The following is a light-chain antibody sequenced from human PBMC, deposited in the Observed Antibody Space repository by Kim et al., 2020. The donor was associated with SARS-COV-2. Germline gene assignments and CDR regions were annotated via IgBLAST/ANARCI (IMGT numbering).Light chain of an antibody. CDR3: QQYGNSPT. CDR1: QSVGGS. V-gene: IGKV3-20*01. CDR2: GAS. Sequence: EIVLTQSPGTLSLSPGERATLSCRASQSVGGSLAWYQQKPGQAPRLLIFGASSRATGIPDRFSGSGSGTDFTLTISRLGPEDSAVYYCQQYGNSPTFGQGTKLEI. J-gene: IGKJ2*01.